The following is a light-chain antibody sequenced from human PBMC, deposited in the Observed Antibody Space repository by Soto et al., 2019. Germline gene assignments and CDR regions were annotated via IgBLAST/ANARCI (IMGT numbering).Light chain of an antibody. Sequence: DIQMTQSPSSVSASVGDTVTITCRASQDINSRLAWFQQQPGRPPKYVIQAATMLQSGFPSRFAGSGSGRDFTLTINRLEPEDVAVYYCQQYGSSRGWTFGQGTKVDIK. V-gene: IGKV1D-16*01. CDR3: QQYGSSRGWT. J-gene: IGKJ1*01. CDR2: AAT. CDR1: QDINSR.